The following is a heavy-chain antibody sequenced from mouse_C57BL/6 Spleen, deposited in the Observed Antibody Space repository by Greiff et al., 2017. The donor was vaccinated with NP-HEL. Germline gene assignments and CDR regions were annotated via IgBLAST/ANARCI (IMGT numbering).Heavy chain of an antibody. CDR1: GYTFTSYW. CDR2: IDPSDSYT. CDR3: ARGGELRRVYFDV. D-gene: IGHD1-1*01. Sequence: VQLQQSGAELVKPGASVKLSCKASGYTFTSYWMQWVKQRPGQGLEWIGEIDPSDSYTNYNQKFKGKATLTVDTSSSTAYMQLSSLTSEDSAVYYCARGGELRRVYFDVWGTGTTVTVSS. V-gene: IGHV1-50*01. J-gene: IGHJ1*03.